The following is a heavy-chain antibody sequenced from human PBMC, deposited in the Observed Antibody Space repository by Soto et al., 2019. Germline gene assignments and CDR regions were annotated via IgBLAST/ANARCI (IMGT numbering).Heavy chain of an antibody. CDR3: AKVMITFGGSRYGLDV. J-gene: IGHJ6*02. Sequence: QVQLVESGGGVVQPGRSLRLSCAASGFTFSSYGIHWVRQAPGKGLEWVAFISYDGGNKYYADSVKGRFTISRDNSKNTLFLQMNSLRAEYTAVYYCAKVMITFGGSRYGLDVWGQGTTVTVSS. CDR1: GFTFSSYG. D-gene: IGHD3-16*01. CDR2: ISYDGGNK. V-gene: IGHV3-30*18.